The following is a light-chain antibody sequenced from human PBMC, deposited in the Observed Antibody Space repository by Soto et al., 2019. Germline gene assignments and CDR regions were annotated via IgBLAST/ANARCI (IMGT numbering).Light chain of an antibody. Sequence: DIQMPQSPSSLSASVGGKVTITCRASQIISSSLNWYQQKSGKAPNLLIYGVSRLQGGVPSRFSGSGSGTDFTLSISSLQPEDFATYYRQQSYTAPSITFGQGTRLEIK. J-gene: IGKJ5*01. CDR3: QQSYTAPSIT. CDR1: QIISSS. CDR2: GVS. V-gene: IGKV1-39*01.